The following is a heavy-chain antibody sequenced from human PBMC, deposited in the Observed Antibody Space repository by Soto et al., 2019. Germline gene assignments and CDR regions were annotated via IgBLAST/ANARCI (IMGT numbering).Heavy chain of an antibody. D-gene: IGHD6-13*01. CDR1: GFIVKRNY. CDR2: INSGEDT. V-gene: IGHV3-53*01. J-gene: IGHJ6*02. Sequence: EAKLVESGGGLIQPGGSLRLSCAASGFIVKRNYMSWVRQTPGKGLEWVSVINSGEDTYYADFVKGRFTISIDNSKNTLYLQMNSLRAEDTGVYYCARNEYSTAPYLDGMDVCGRGTTVTVSS. CDR3: ARNEYSTAPYLDGMDV.